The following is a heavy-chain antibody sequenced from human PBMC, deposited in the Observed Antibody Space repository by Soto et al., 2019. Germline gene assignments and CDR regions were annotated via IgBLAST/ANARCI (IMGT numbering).Heavy chain of an antibody. CDR1: GGTFSSYA. CDR2: IIPIFGTA. J-gene: IGHJ4*02. CDR3: ARGARTTYYYDSSGYYSVDY. V-gene: IGHV1-69*13. Sequence: SVKVSCKASGGTFSSYAISWVRHAPGQGLEWMGGIIPIFGTANYAQKFQGRVTITADESTSTAYMELSSLRSEDTAVYYCARGARTTYYYDSSGYYSVDYWGQGTLVTVSS. D-gene: IGHD3-22*01.